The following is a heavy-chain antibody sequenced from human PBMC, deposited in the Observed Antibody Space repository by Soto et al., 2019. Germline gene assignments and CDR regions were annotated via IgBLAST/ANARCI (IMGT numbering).Heavy chain of an antibody. CDR2: ISSSSSTI. D-gene: IGHD4-17*01. V-gene: IGHV3-48*01. J-gene: IGHJ6*03. Sequence: GESLKISCAASGFTFSSYSMNWVRQAPGKGLEWVSYISSSSSTIYYADSVKGRFTISRDNAKNSLYLQMNSLRAEDTAVYYCARGYGDSEPRGRYYYYYMDVWGKGTTVTVSS. CDR3: ARGYGDSEPRGRYYYYYMDV. CDR1: GFTFSSYS.